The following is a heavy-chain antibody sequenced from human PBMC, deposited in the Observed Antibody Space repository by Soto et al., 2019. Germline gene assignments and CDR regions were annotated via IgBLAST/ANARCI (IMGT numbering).Heavy chain of an antibody. CDR1: GYTFTSYG. CDR3: ARDKNPAFLRAGDY. CDR2: ISAYNGNT. J-gene: IGHJ4*02. V-gene: IGHV1-18*04. Sequence: ASVQVSCKASGYTFTSYGISWVRQAPGQGLEWMGWISAYNGNTNYAQKLQGRVTMTTDTSTSKAYMELRSLRSDDTAVYYCARDKNPAFLRAGDYWGQGTLVTVSS. D-gene: IGHD6-13*01.